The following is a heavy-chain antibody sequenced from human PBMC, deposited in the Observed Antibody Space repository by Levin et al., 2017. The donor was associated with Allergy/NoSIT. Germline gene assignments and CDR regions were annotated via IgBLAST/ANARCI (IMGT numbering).Heavy chain of an antibody. CDR2: ISGSGGST. CDR1: GFTFSSYA. CDR3: AKRVYCSGGSCSFDY. V-gene: IGHV3-23*01. Sequence: GGSLRLSCAASGFTFSSYAMSWVRQAPGKGLEWVSAISGSGGSTYYADSVKGRFTISRDNSKNTLYLQMNSLRAEDTAVYYCAKRVYCSGGSCSFDYWGQGTLVTVSS. D-gene: IGHD2-15*01. J-gene: IGHJ4*02.